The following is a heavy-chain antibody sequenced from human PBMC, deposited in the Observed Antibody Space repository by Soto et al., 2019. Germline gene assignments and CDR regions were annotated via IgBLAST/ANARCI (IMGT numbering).Heavy chain of an antibody. CDR3: ARGRTVRNYADDSSDYFYFFDY. CDR2: VYYTGST. CDR1: GDSISTFY. V-gene: IGHV4-59*01. D-gene: IGHD3-22*01. Sequence: SEPLSLTCTVSGDSISTFYWGWMRQSPGKELEWIGYVYYTGSTNYNPSLKSRVTISVDRSKNQFSLKLTSANAADTAVYYCARGRTVRNYADDSSDYFYFFDYWGQGTQVTVSS. J-gene: IGHJ4*02.